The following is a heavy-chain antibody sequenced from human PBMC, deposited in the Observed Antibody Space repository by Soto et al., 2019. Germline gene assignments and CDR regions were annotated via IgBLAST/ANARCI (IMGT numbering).Heavy chain of an antibody. Sequence: SETLSLTCTVSGGSISSTSYYWGWIRQPPGKGLEWIGSIYYSGSTYYNPSLKSRVTISVDTSKNQFSLKLSSVTAADTAVYYCARHDYGDWYFDLWGRGTLVTVSS. CDR2: IYYSGST. CDR3: ARHDYGDWYFDL. D-gene: IGHD4-17*01. CDR1: GGSISSTSYY. J-gene: IGHJ2*01. V-gene: IGHV4-39*01.